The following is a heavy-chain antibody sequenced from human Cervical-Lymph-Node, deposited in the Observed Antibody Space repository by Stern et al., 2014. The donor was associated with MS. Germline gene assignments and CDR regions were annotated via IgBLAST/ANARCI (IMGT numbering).Heavy chain of an antibody. Sequence: QVQLXXXGPGLVRPSQTLSLTCTVSGGSINSVGFYWTWIRQPAGKXXXWIGRIYPPXXINYNPSLKSRVTISKDTSRNQFSLRLTSVTAADAATYYCASSQGYHYGLDVWGRGTTVTVSS. CDR3: ASSQGYHYGLDV. J-gene: IGHJ6*02. CDR2: IYPPXXI. V-gene: IGHV4-61*02. CDR1: GGSINSVGFY.